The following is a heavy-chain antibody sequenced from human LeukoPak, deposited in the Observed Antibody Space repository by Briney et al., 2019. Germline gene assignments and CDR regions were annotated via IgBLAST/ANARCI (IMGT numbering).Heavy chain of an antibody. Sequence: GGSLRLSCAASGFTFSRNGMTWVRQAPGKGLEWVSAISGSGGGTYYADSVKGRFTISRDNSKNTLYLQMNSLRPEDTAVYYCARAGGGPTTLYWYFDLWGRGTLVTVSS. J-gene: IGHJ2*01. CDR2: ISGSGGGT. V-gene: IGHV3-23*01. D-gene: IGHD1-7*01. CDR3: ARAGGGPTTLYWYFDL. CDR1: GFTFSRNG.